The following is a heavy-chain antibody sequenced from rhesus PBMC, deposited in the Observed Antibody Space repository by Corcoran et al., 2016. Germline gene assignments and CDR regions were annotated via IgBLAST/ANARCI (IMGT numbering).Heavy chain of an antibody. CDR1: GYSISSGYG. Sequence: QVQLQESGPGLVKPSETLSLTCAVSGYSISSGYGWGWIRQPPGKGLEWIGQIYGGSGSTYYNPSLKKRVTGSKAPSKNQFSLKLSSVTAADTAVYYCAREARIYSLFDDWGQGVLVTVSS. CDR2: IYGGSGST. CDR3: AREARIYSLFDD. J-gene: IGHJ4*01. D-gene: IGHD2-27*01. V-gene: IGHV4-127*01.